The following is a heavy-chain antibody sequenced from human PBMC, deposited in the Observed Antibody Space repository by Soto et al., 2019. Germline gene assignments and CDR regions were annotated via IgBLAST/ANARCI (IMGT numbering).Heavy chain of an antibody. D-gene: IGHD3-3*01. J-gene: IGHJ5*02. CDR1: GYTFTSSA. Sequence: ASVKVSCKASGYTFTSSAMHWVRQAPGQRLEWMGWINAGNGNTKYSQKFQGRVTITRDTSASTAYMELSSLRSEDTAVYYCARAPRGFYWFDPWGQGTLVTVSS. CDR3: ARAPRGFYWFDP. V-gene: IGHV1-3*01. CDR2: INAGNGNT.